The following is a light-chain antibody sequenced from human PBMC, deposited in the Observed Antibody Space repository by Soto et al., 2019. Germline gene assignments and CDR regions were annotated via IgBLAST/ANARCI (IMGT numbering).Light chain of an antibody. CDR1: SSDVGSYDL. CDR2: DVT. CDR3: CSYAGSDTYV. V-gene: IGLV2-23*02. J-gene: IGLJ1*01. Sequence: QSALTQPASVSGSPGQSITISCTGTSSDVGSYDLVSWYQQHPGKAPKLMIYDVTKRPSGVSNRFSGSKSGNTASLTISGLQAEDEADYYCCSYAGSDTYVFGTGTKATVL.